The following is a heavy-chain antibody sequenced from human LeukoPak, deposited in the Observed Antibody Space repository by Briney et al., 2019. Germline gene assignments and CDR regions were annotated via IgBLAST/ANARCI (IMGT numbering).Heavy chain of an antibody. V-gene: IGHV1-46*01. CDR2: INPSGGST. J-gene: IGHJ4*02. D-gene: IGHD3-3*01. CDR1: GYTFTSYY. Sequence: ASVKVSCKASGYTFTSYYMHWVRQAPGQGLEWMGIINPSGGSTSYAQKFQGRVTMTRDTSTSTVYMELSSLRSEDTAVYYCARPRTYYDYWNGFPPFDYWGQGTLVTISP. CDR3: ARPRTYYDYWNGFPPFDY.